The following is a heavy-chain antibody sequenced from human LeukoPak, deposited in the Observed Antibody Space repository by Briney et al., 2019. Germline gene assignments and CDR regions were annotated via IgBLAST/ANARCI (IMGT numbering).Heavy chain of an antibody. CDR3: ARAARHGAPGVGYFDL. V-gene: IGHV3-53*01. CDR1: GFTVSSNY. CDR2: IYGGDSR. Sequence: PGGSLRLSCAASGFTVSSNYMNWVRLAPGKGLEWVSLIYGGDSRYYADSVKGRFIISRDNSKNTLYLQVNSLRAEDTAVYYCARAARHGAPGVGYFDLWGRGTLVTVSS. J-gene: IGHJ2*01. D-gene: IGHD4-17*01.